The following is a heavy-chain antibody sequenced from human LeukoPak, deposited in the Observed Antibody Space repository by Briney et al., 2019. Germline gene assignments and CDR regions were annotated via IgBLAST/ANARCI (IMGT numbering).Heavy chain of an antibody. V-gene: IGHV1-2*02. CDR3: ERAVAGTTETDDY. CDR1: GYTFTGYY. J-gene: IGHJ4*02. CDR2: INPNSGGT. Sequence: ASVKASCKASGYTFTGYYMHWVRQAPGQGLEWMGWINPNSGGTNYAQKFQGRVTMTRDTSISTAYMELSRLRSDDTAVYYCERAVAGTTETDDYWGQGTLVTVSS. D-gene: IGHD6-19*01.